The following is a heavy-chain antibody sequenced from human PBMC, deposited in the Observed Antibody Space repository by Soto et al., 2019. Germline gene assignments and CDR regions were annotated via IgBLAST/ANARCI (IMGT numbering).Heavy chain of an antibody. CDR2: IVVGSGNT. CDR3: AADSKNYDILTGYRPYYYYGMDV. V-gene: IGHV1-58*01. Sequence: SVKVSCKASGFTFTSSAVQWVRQARGQRLEWIGWIVVGSGNTNYAQKFQERVTITRDMSTSTAYMELSSLRSDDTAVYYCAADSKNYDILTGYRPYYYYGMDVWGQGTTVTVSS. CDR1: GFTFTSSA. J-gene: IGHJ6*02. D-gene: IGHD3-9*01.